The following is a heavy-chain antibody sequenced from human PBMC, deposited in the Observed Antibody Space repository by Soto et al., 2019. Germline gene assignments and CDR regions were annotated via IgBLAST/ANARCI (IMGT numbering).Heavy chain of an antibody. CDR3: GRGNKLVVPGGTPVYYYYGVDV. V-gene: IGHV1-18*01. CDR2: ISADNGNT. CDR1: GYTFSNYV. Sequence: GASVKVSCKAYGYTFSNYVIIWVRQAPGQGLEWMGWISADNGNTKYGQKFQGRVTVTTDTSTSTAHMELRGLRSDDTAVYYCGRGNKLVVPGGTPVYYYYGVDVWGQGTTVTVSS. D-gene: IGHD2-2*01. J-gene: IGHJ6*02.